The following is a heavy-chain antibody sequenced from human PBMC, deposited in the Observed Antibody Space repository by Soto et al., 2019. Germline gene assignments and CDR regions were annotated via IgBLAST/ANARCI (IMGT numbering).Heavy chain of an antibody. V-gene: IGHV4-34*01. CDR1: GGAFNGYY. CDR3: ARAGAALGRGSIGGFDY. CDR2: INHSGTV. J-gene: IGHJ4*02. Sequence: QVHLQQWGAGLLKPSETLSLTCAVNGGAFNGYYWTWIRQSPGKGLQWIGEINHSGTVDYNPALKSRVSFSIDTSKKQFSLTLTSVTAADTAVYSWARAGAALGRGSIGGFDYWGQGTLVPVSS. D-gene: IGHD3-10*01.